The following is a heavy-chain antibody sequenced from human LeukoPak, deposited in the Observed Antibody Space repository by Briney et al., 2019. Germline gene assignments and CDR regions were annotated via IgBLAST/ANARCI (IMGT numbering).Heavy chain of an antibody. Sequence: PSETLSLTRTVSGGSISSYYWSWIRQPPGKGLEWIGYIYYSGSTNYNPSLKSRVTISVDTSKNQFSLKLSSGTAADTAVCYCARVGGGPPYYYYYMDVWGKGTTVTVSS. CDR3: ARVGGGPPYYYYYMDV. V-gene: IGHV4-59*01. CDR1: GGSISSYY. CDR2: IYYSGST. D-gene: IGHD3-16*01. J-gene: IGHJ6*03.